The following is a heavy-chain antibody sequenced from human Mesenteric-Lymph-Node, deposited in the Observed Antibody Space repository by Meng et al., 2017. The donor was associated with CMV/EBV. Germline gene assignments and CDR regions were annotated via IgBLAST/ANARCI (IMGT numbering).Heavy chain of an antibody. V-gene: IGHV1-18*01. CDR1: DYSLARHG. D-gene: IGHD1-1*01. CDR3: ATRVRYNWNEDDY. J-gene: IGHJ4*02. Sequence: DYSLARHGISWVRQAPGQGLEWMGGTSNYNEDPIYAQKFQDRVTMTPLTADTSTMTAYMELRALRSDDTATYYCATRVRYNWNEDDYWGQGTLVTVSS. CDR2: TSNYNEDP.